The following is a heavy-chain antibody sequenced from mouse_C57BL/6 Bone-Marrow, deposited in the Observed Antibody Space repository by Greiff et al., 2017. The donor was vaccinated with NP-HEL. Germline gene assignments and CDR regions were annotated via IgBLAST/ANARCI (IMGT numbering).Heavy chain of an antibody. V-gene: IGHV1-18*01. D-gene: IGHD2-4*01. CDR3: ARDDYDGGAYAMDY. J-gene: IGHJ4*01. Sequence: VQLQQSGPELVKPGASVKIPCKASGYTFTDYNMDWVKQSHGKSLEWIGDINPNNGGTIYNQKFKGKATLTVDKSSSTAYMELRSLTSEDTAVYYCARDDYDGGAYAMDYWGQGTSVTVSS. CDR2: INPNNGGT. CDR1: GYTFTDYN.